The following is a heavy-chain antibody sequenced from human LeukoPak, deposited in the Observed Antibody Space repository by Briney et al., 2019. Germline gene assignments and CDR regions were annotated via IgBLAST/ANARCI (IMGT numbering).Heavy chain of an antibody. CDR1: GFTFSSYG. CDR2: ISYDGSNK. CDR3: AGNLYTRFGDC. Sequence: PGRSLRLSCAASGFTFSSYGIHWVRQAPGKGLEWVAVISYDGSNKYFADSVKGRFSISRDDSKNTPYLQMNSLRAEDTAVYYCAGNLYTRFGDCWGQGALVTVSS. J-gene: IGHJ4*02. D-gene: IGHD2-2*01. V-gene: IGHV3-33*08.